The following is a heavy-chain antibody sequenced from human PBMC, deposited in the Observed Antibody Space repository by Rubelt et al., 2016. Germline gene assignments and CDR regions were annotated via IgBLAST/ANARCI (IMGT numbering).Heavy chain of an antibody. D-gene: IGHD2-8*02. CDR3: ATVVESGGTPQYGIYV. V-gene: IGHV4-39*07. J-gene: IGHJ6*02. CDR1: GGSMRSSNYY. CDR2: IYYSGTT. Sequence: QLQLQESGPGLVKPSETLSLTCTVSGGSMRSSNYYWGWIRQPPGKGLEWIGHIYYSGTTYYNPSLYSRVTVSVDTSKKQTSLKLTSVPAADTALSYWATVVESGGTPQYGIYVWGQGPTVTVSS.